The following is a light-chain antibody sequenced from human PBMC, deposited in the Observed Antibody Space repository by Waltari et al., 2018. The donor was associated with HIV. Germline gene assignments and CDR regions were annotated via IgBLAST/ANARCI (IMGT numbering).Light chain of an antibody. CDR1: STDIGYYNY. J-gene: IGLJ3*02. CDR2: EVS. CDR3: SSVANSVTLSVL. Sequence: QFALTQPASVSGSPGQSITISCSGTSTDIGYYNYVSWYQQHPGKAPKLMIYEVSNRPSGISDRFSGSKSGNTASLTICALQAEDEADYFCSSVANSVTLSVLFGGGTKLTVL. V-gene: IGLV2-14*01.